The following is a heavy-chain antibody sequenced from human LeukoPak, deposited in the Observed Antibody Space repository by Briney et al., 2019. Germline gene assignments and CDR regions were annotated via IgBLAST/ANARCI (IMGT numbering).Heavy chain of an antibody. V-gene: IGHV4-34*01. J-gene: IGHJ4*02. CDR2: INHSGST. D-gene: IGHD6-19*01. Sequence: SETLSLTCAVYGGSFRGLYWSWIRQPPGKGLEWIGVINHSGSTNYNPSLKSRVTISVDTSKNQFSLKLSSVTAADTAVYYCARANSSGWYYFDYWGQGTLVTVSS. CDR1: GGSFRGLY. CDR3: ARANSSGWYYFDY.